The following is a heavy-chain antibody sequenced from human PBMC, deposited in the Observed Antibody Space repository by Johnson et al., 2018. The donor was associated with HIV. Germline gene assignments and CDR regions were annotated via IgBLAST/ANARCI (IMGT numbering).Heavy chain of an antibody. J-gene: IGHJ3*02. CDR2: IRYDGSNK. CDR3: AKSGYSGSYDRMGAFDI. V-gene: IGHV3-30*02. CDR1: GFTFSSYG. D-gene: IGHD1-26*01. Sequence: QVQLVESGGGVVQPGGSLRLSCAASGFTFSSYGMHWVRQAPGKGLEWVAFIRYDGSNKYYADSVKGRFTISRDNSKNTLYLQMNSLRAEDTAVYYCAKSGYSGSYDRMGAFDIWGQGTMVTVSS.